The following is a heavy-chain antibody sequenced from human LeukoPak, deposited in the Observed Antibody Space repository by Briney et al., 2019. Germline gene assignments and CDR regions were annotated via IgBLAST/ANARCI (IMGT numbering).Heavy chain of an antibody. J-gene: IGHJ4*02. CDR1: GGTFSSYA. CDR3: ARAYYDDSSGYLDY. V-gene: IGHV1-69*13. CDR2: IIPIFGTA. Sequence: ASVKVSCKASGGTFSSYAISWVRQAPGQGLEWMGGIIPIFGTANYAQKFQGRVTITADESTSTAYMELSSLRSEDTAVYYCARAYYDDSSGYLDYWGQGTLVTVSS. D-gene: IGHD3-22*01.